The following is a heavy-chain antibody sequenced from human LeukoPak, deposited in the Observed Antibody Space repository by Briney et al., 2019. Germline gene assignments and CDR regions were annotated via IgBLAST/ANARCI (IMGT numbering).Heavy chain of an antibody. CDR1: GYTFTSYG. CDR3: ARDLQLATSVYWFDP. J-gene: IGHJ5*02. Sequence: GASVKVSCKASGYTFTSYGISWVRQAPGQGLEWMGWISAYNGNTNYAQKFQGRVTITADKSTSTAYMELSSLRSEDTAVYYCARDLQLATSVYWFDPWGQGTLVTVSS. CDR2: ISAYNGNT. D-gene: IGHD6-13*01. V-gene: IGHV1-18*01.